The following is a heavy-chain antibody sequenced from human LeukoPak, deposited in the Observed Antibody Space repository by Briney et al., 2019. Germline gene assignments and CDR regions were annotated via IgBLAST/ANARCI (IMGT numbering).Heavy chain of an antibody. V-gene: IGHV3-49*04. Sequence: GGSLRLSCTASGFTFGDYAMSWVRQAPGKGLEWVGFIRSKAYGGTTEYAAFVKGRFIISRDDSKSIAYLQMNSLKTEDTAVYYCTRGDGYNKYFDYWGQGTLVTVSS. D-gene: IGHD5-24*01. CDR3: TRGDGYNKYFDY. CDR1: GFTFGDYA. J-gene: IGHJ4*02. CDR2: IRSKAYGGTT.